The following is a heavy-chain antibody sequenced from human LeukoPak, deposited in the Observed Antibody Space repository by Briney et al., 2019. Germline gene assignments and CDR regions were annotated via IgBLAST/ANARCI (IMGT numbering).Heavy chain of an antibody. D-gene: IGHD6-19*01. CDR2: INHSGST. CDR3: ARLGYSSGWYGAFDI. V-gene: IGHV4-34*01. CDR1: GGSFSGYY. J-gene: IGHJ3*02. Sequence: PSETLSLTCAVYGGSFSGYYWSWIRQPPGKGLEWIGEINHSGSTNYNPSLKSRVTISVDTSKNQFSLKLSSVTAADTAVYYCARLGYSSGWYGAFDIWGQGTMVTVSS.